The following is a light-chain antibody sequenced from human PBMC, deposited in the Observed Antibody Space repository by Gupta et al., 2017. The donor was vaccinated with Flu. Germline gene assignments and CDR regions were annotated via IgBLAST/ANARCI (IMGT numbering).Light chain of an antibody. J-gene: IGKJ4*01. Sequence: PSSVSASVGDTGTITWRASQGISSWLAWYQQIPGKAPKLLIYGASNLQSGVPSRFSGSGSGTDFTLTISSLQPEDFATYYCQQSNSFPLTFGGGTKVEIK. V-gene: IGKV1-12*01. CDR2: GAS. CDR1: QGISSW. CDR3: QQSNSFPLT.